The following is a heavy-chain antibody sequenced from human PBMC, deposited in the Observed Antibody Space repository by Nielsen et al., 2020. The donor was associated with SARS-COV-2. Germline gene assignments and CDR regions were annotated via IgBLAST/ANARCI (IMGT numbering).Heavy chain of an antibody. D-gene: IGHD4/OR15-4a*01. Sequence: GESLKIPCSASGYTFSNAWMSWVRQAPGKGLEWVGRIKSKTDGGTTDYAASVTGRFNISSDDSKNTLYQQMNSLKTEDTPVYYCTILYYGATPIWGQGTLVTVSS. CDR2: IKSKTDGGTT. CDR1: GYTFSNAW. V-gene: IGHV3-15*01. J-gene: IGHJ4*02. CDR3: TILYYGATPI.